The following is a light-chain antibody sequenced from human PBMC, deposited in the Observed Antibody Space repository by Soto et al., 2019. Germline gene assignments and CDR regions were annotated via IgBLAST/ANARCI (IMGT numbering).Light chain of an antibody. CDR1: QSVDSK. V-gene: IGKV3-15*01. Sequence: IVMTQSPGTLSVSPGERATLSCRASQSVDSKLAWYQQKPGQAPRLLIYGASTRATGIPARFSGIGSGTEFTLTISSLQSEDFAVYYCQQYNDWPPWTFGQGTKVEIK. J-gene: IGKJ1*01. CDR3: QQYNDWPPWT. CDR2: GAS.